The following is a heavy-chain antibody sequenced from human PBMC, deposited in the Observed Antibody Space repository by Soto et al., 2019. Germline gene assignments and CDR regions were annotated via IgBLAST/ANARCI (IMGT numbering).Heavy chain of an antibody. Sequence: ASVKVSCKASGYTFTSYGISWVRQAPGQGLEWMGWISAYNGNTNYAQKLQGRVTMTTDTSTSTAYMELRSLRSDDTAVYYCARDQSSGWYQGWFDPWTQGTLVTVSP. D-gene: IGHD6-19*01. CDR2: ISAYNGNT. CDR3: ARDQSSGWYQGWFDP. J-gene: IGHJ5*02. CDR1: GYTFTSYG. V-gene: IGHV1-18*01.